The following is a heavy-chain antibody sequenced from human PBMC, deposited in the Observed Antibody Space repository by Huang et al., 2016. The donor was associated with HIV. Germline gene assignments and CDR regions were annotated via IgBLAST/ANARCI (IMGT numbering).Heavy chain of an antibody. J-gene: IGHJ3*01. CDR1: GFSFANYA. D-gene: IGHD5-12*01. CDR3: TREYTVAGAFDL. Sequence: QVQLVESGGGVVQPGRSLRLSCAASGFSFANYAMHWVCQAPGKRLEGVTFISNDGSSRYYADSVKGRFTISRDNFKNALYLQMNRLRGDDTAVYYCTREYTVAGAFDLWGQGTMVTVSS. V-gene: IGHV3-30-3*01. CDR2: ISNDGSSR.